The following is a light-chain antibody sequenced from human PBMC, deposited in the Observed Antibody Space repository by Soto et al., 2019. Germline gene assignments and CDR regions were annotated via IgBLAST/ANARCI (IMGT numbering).Light chain of an antibody. J-gene: IGKJ1*01. V-gene: IGKV1-5*01. Sequence: EIKMTQSPSTLSASVGDHVTITCRASQSISSWLAWYQQKPGKAPKLLIYDASSLESGVPSRFSGRGSGTEFTLTISSLQPDDFGTYYCQQYDNYPWTFGQGTKVDIK. CDR1: QSISSW. CDR3: QQYDNYPWT. CDR2: DAS.